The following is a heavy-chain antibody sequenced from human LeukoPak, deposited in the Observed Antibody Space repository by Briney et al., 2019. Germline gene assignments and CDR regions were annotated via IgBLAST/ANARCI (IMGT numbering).Heavy chain of an antibody. D-gene: IGHD1-26*01. CDR3: ARGGSGSTPHFDY. J-gene: IGHJ4*02. CDR2: IYTSGST. V-gene: IGHV4-4*07. CDR1: GGSISSYY. Sequence: SSETPSLTCTVSGGSISSYYWSWILQPAGKGLEWIGRIYTSGSTNYNPSLKSRVTMSVDTSKNQFSLKLSSVTAADTAVYYCARGGSGSTPHFDYWGQGTLVTVSS.